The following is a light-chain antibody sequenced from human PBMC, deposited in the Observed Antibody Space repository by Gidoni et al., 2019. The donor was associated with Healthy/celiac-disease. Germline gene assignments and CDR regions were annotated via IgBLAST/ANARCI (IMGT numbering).Light chain of an antibody. Sequence: AIRITQSPSSLSASTGDRVTITCRASQGISSYLAWYQQKPGKAPKLLIYAASTLQSGVPSRFSGSGSGTDFTLTISCLQSEDFATYYCQQYYSYLITFXQXTRLXIK. V-gene: IGKV1-8*01. CDR1: QGISSY. CDR3: QQYYSYLIT. CDR2: AAS. J-gene: IGKJ5*01.